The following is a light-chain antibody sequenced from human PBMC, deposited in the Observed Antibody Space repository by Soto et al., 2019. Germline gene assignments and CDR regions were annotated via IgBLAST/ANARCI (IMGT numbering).Light chain of an antibody. V-gene: IGKV1-27*01. CDR1: QGISNS. J-gene: IGKJ1*01. CDR2: AAS. CDR3: QKYNSAQWT. Sequence: DIQMTQSPSSLSASVGDRVTITCRASQGISNSLAWYQQKPGNVPKLLIYAASTLQSGVPSRFSGSGSGTDFTLTISSLQPEDVATYYCQKYNSAQWTFGQGTKVEIK.